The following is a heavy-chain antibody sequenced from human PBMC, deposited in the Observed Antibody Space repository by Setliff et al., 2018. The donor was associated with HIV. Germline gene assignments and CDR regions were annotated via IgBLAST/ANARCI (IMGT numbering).Heavy chain of an antibody. D-gene: IGHD2-2*01. CDR3: ARGTTPLGWFDP. J-gene: IGHJ5*02. V-gene: IGHV1-2*04. CDR1: GYTFTSDY. Sequence: ASVKVSCKASGYTFTSDYIHWVRQAPGQGLEWMGWINPKSDGTNYAQKFQGWITMTRDTSISTAYMELSRLRSDDTAVYYCARGTTPLGWFDPWGQGTLVTVSS. CDR2: INPKSDGT.